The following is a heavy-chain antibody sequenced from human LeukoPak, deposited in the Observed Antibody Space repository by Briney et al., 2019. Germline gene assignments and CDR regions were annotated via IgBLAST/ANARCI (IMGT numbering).Heavy chain of an antibody. CDR3: AKSLVLRKSRGY. D-gene: IGHD3-16*02. CDR1: GFTFSNYG. Sequence: GGSLRLSCAASGFTFSNYGISWVRRAPGKGLEWGSGISGSGDSTDYANSVKGRFTISRDNSKNTLYVQMNSLRAEDTAVYYCAKSLVLRKSRGYWGQGTLVTVSS. J-gene: IGHJ4*02. CDR2: ISGSGDST. V-gene: IGHV3-23*01.